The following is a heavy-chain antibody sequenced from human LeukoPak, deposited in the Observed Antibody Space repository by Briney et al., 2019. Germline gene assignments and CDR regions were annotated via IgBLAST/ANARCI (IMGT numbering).Heavy chain of an antibody. V-gene: IGHV4-31*03. CDR1: GGSITSGGFY. CDR3: ARDPGGDYSDY. Sequence: PSQTLSLTCTVSGGSITSGGFYWNWIRQHPGKGLKWIGNTYYSGITHYNPSLKSRVIISVDTSKNQFSLKLSSVTAADTAVYYCARDPGGDYSDYWGQGTLVTVSS. J-gene: IGHJ4*02. CDR2: TYYSGIT.